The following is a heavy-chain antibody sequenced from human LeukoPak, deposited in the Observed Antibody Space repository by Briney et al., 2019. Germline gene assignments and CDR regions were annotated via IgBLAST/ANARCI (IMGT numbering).Heavy chain of an antibody. CDR1: GGTFSSYA. CDR2: IIPIYGTA. CDR3: ARAPEYSSSWYGAYYYYYGLDV. D-gene: IGHD6-13*01. J-gene: IGHJ6*02. Sequence: SVKVSCKASGGTFSSYAISWVRQAPGQGLEWMGGIIPIYGTANYAQKFQGRVTITADESTSTAYMELSSLRSEDTAVFYCARAPEYSSSWYGAYYYYYGLDVWGQGTTVTVSS. V-gene: IGHV1-69*13.